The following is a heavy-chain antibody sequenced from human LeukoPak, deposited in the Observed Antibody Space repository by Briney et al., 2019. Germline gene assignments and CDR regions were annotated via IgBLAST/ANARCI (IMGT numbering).Heavy chain of an antibody. CDR2: ISAYNGNT. CDR1: GYTFTSYG. CDR3: ARDHSHIVVVVAATPLDWFDP. Sequence: ASVKVSCKASGYTFTSYGISWVRQAPGQGLEWMGWISAYNGNTNYAQKLQGRVTMTTDTSTSTAYMELRSLRSDDTAVYYCARDHSHIVVVVAATPLDWFDPWGQGTLVTISS. V-gene: IGHV1-18*01. J-gene: IGHJ5*02. D-gene: IGHD2-15*01.